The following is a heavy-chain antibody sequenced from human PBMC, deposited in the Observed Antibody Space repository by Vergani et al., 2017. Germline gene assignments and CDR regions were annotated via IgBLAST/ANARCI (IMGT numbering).Heavy chain of an antibody. CDR3: ASSRITAAGRYYYYYGMDV. V-gene: IGHV1-2*02. CDR1: GYTFTGYY. J-gene: IGHJ6*02. D-gene: IGHD6-13*01. Sequence: QVQLVQSGAEVKKPGASVTVSCKASGYTFTGYYMHWVRQAPGQGLEWMGWINPNSGGTNYAQKFQGRVTMTRDTSISTAYMELSRLRSDDTAVYYCASSRITAAGRYYYYYGMDVWGQGTTVTVSS. CDR2: INPNSGGT.